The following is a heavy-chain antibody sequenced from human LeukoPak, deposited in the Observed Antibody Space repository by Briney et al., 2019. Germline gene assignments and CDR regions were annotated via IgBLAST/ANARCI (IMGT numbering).Heavy chain of an antibody. D-gene: IGHD3-10*01. Sequence: GGSLRLSCAASGFTFSSYSMNWVRQAPGKGLEWVSSISSSSSYIYYADSVKGRFTISRDNAKNSLYLQINSLRAEDTAVYYCARGDYYGSGTPGCWGQGTLVTVSS. J-gene: IGHJ4*02. CDR1: GFTFSSYS. V-gene: IGHV3-21*01. CDR3: ARGDYYGSGTPGC. CDR2: ISSSSSYI.